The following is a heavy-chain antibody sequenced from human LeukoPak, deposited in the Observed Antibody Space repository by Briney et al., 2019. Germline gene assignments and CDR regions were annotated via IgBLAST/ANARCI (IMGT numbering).Heavy chain of an antibody. V-gene: IGHV3-43*02. CDR3: AKYGNYDYYFYFYYMDV. CDR1: GFTFDDFA. D-gene: IGHD4-11*01. CDR2: ISGDRRDT. Sequence: GGSLRLSCAASGFTFDDFAMHWVRQAPGKGLEWVSLISGDRRDTYYADSVKGRFTISRDNSKNSLYLQMNSLTTEDTALYYCAKYGNYDYYFYFYYMDVWGNGTTVTVSS. J-gene: IGHJ6*03.